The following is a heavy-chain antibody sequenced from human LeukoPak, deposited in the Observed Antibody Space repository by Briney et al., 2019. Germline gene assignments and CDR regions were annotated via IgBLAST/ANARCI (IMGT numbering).Heavy chain of an antibody. J-gene: IGHJ1*01. V-gene: IGHV4-61*01. CDR3: ARYYCAGVCYYFQH. CDR2: VYYSGST. Sequence: SETLSLICTVSGGYISSSSTYYWSWIRQPPGKGLEWIGYVYYSGSTNYNPSLKSRVTISVDTSKNQFSLKLSSVTAADTAVYYCARYYCAGVCYYFQHWGQGTLVTVSS. D-gene: IGHD2-21*02. CDR1: GGYISSSSTYY.